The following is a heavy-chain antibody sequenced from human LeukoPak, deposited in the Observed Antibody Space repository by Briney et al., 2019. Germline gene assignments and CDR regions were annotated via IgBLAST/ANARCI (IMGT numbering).Heavy chain of an antibody. D-gene: IGHD2-2*02. CDR3: ARREGFGSRKYCSSTSCYKGAFDI. V-gene: IGHV4-34*01. J-gene: IGHJ3*02. CDR2: INHSGST. Sequence: SETLSLTCAVYGGSFSGYYWNWIRQPPGKGLEWIGEINHSGSTNYNPSLKSRVTISVDTSKNQFSLKLSSVTAADTAVYYCARREGFGSRKYCSSTSCYKGAFDIWGQGTMVTVSS. CDR1: GGSFSGYY.